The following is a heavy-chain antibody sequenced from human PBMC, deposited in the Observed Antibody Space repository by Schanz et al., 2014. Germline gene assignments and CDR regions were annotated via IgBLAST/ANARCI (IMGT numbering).Heavy chain of an antibody. D-gene: IGHD3-9*01. CDR2: IWYDGSNK. CDR1: GFTLSSYA. J-gene: IGHJ4*02. CDR3: AKQIHYDILTVTRN. V-gene: IGHV3-30*07. Sequence: QVQLVESGGGVVQPGRSLRLSCAAYGFTLSSYAMHWVRQAPGKGLEWVAFIWYDGSNKYYADSVKGRFTISRDNSKNALYVQRNSLRAEDAAVYYCAKQIHYDILTVTRNWGQGTLVTVSS.